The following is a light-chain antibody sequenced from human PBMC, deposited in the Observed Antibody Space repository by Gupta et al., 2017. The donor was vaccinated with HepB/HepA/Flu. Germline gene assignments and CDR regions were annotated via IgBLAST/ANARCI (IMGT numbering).Light chain of an antibody. CDR1: ESVDTY. Sequence: DIVLTQSPATLSVSPGERATLSCRSSESVDTYLAWYQQTARQAPILLFFDASHGAAGIPDMSSGRGSGTFSTLTISRLEPEDFVFYCCQHRSNPPPFGPGTNVDMK. CDR3: QHRSNPPP. J-gene: IGKJ3*01. V-gene: IGKV3-11*01. CDR2: DAS.